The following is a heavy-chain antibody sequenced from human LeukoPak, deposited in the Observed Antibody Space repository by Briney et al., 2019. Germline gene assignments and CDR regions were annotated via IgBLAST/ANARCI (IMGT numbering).Heavy chain of an antibody. CDR1: GFTVSSNY. D-gene: IGHD4-17*01. Sequence: GGSLRLSCAASGFTVSSNYMSWVRQAPGKGLEWVSVIYSGGSTYYADSVKGRFTISRDNPKNTLYLQMNSLRAEDTAVYYCARARRYGDYGYWGQGTLVTVSS. CDR3: ARARRYGDYGY. V-gene: IGHV3-53*01. J-gene: IGHJ4*02. CDR2: IYSGGST.